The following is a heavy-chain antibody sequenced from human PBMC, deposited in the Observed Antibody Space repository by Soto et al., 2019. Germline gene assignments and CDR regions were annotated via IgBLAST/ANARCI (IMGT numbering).Heavy chain of an antibody. CDR2: ISYDGSNK. D-gene: IGHD4-17*01. V-gene: IGHV3-30-3*01. CDR3: ARDIEGRRVTNY. J-gene: IGHJ4*02. CDR1: GFTFSSYA. Sequence: QVQLVESGGGVVQPGRSLRLSCAASGFTFSSYAMHWVRQAPGKGLEWVAVISYDGSNKYYADSVKGRFTISRDNSKNTLYLQMNSLRAEDTAVYYCARDIEGRRVTNYWGQGTLVTVSS.